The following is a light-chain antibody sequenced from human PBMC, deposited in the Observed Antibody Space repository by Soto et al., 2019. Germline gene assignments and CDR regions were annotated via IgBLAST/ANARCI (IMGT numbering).Light chain of an antibody. V-gene: IGKV1-13*02. CDR1: QGISSA. J-gene: IGKJ4*01. CDR3: QQFNSYPLT. CDR2: DAS. Sequence: AIQLTQSPSSLSASVGDRVTITCRASQGISSAFAWYQQKPGQTPKLLIYDASTLESGVPSRFSGSGSGTDFTLTISSLQPEDFATYYCQQFNSYPLTFGGGTKVMIK.